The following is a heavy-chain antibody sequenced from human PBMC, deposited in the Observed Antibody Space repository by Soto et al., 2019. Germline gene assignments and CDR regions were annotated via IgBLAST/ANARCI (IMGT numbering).Heavy chain of an antibody. J-gene: IGHJ6*02. V-gene: IGHV1-69*01. D-gene: IGHD3-22*01. CDR2: IIPVFGLV. Sequence: QVHLLLQSGAEVKKPGSSVKVSCKASGGPPRNSAISWVRQAPGQGLEWMGGIIPVFGLVKYAQNFQGRVTITADESTNTAYMELSSLRPEDTAVYYCAGGRIVVVGSRAYYGMDVWGQGTTVTVSS. CDR1: GGPPRNSA. CDR3: AGGRIVVVGSRAYYGMDV.